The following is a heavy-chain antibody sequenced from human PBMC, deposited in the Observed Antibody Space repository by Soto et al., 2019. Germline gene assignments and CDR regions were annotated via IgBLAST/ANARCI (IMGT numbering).Heavy chain of an antibody. V-gene: IGHV3-30-3*01. Sequence: GGSLRLSWAASGFTFSSYAMHWVRQAPGKGLEWVAVISYDGSNKYYADSVKGRFTISRDNSKNTLYLQMNSLRAEDTAVYYCARGISSGWSFDYWGQGTLVTVSS. CDR3: ARGISSGWSFDY. CDR2: ISYDGSNK. CDR1: GFTFSSYA. D-gene: IGHD6-19*01. J-gene: IGHJ4*02.